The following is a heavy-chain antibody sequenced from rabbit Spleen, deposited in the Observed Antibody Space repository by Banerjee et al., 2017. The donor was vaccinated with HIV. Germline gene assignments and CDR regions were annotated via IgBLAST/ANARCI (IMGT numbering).Heavy chain of an antibody. CDR2: IGSGATGNT. CDR3: ARDAGTSFSTYGMDL. CDR1: GFDFTSTYY. J-gene: IGHJ6*01. Sequence: QSLEESGGDLVKPGASLTLTCKASGFDFTSTYYMCWVRQAPGKGLEWIGCIGSGATGNTYYASWAKGRFTISKTSSTTLTLQMTSLTVADTATYFCARDAGTSFSTYGMDLWGQGTLVTVS. D-gene: IGHD8-1*01. V-gene: IGHV1S40*01.